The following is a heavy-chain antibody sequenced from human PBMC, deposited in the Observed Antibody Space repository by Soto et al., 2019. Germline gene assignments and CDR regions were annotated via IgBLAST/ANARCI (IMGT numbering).Heavy chain of an antibody. V-gene: IGHV1-69*01. Sequence: QVQLVQSGAEVRKPGSSVRVSCKASGGSFNRHTISWVRQAPGQGLEWMGGIIPIFGTANHAQKFQGRVTITADESTSTAYMELSSLRSEDTAVYYCATGTGYGFSFDYWGQGTLVTVSS. CDR2: IIPIFGTA. J-gene: IGHJ4*02. D-gene: IGHD3-9*01. CDR1: GGSFNRHT. CDR3: ATGTGYGFSFDY.